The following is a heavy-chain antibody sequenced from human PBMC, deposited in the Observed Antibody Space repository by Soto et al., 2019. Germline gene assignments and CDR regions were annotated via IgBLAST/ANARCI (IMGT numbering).Heavy chain of an antibody. CDR3: ARKRANYDFGSGYYTRWFDP. Sequence: SETLSLTCAVYGGSFSGYHWSWIRQPPGKGLEWIGEINHSGSTNYNPSLKSRVTISVDTSKNQFSLKLSSVTAADTAVYYCARKRANYDFGSGYYTRWFDPWGQEPLVT. CDR1: GGSFSGYH. V-gene: IGHV4-34*01. J-gene: IGHJ5*02. CDR2: INHSGST. D-gene: IGHD3-3*01.